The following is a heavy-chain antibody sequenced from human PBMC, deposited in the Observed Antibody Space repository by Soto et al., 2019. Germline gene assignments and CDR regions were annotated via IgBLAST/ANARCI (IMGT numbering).Heavy chain of an antibody. CDR1: GYTFSNYD. V-gene: IGHV1-8*01. D-gene: IGHD3-10*01. CDR2: VNPNNGDT. CDR3: AKVSRKGSAIDFDY. J-gene: IGHJ4*02. Sequence: QVQLVQSGAELKKPGASVKVSCKASGYTFSNYDMNWVRQATGQGPEWIGWVNPNNGDTGYAQKFXGXVXXTTELSTTTAYMELTSLRSEDTAIYYCAKVSRKGSAIDFDYWGQGTLITVSS.